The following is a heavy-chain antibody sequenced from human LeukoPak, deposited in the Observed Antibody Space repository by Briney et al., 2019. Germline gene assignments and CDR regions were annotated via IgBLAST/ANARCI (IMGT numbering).Heavy chain of an antibody. J-gene: IGHJ4*02. D-gene: IGHD6-13*01. Sequence: PGGSLRLSCAASGFTFSDYYMSWVRQAPGKGLEWVANIKQDGSEKYYVDSVKGRFTISRDNAKNSLYLQMNSLRADDTAVYYCARWVYSSNWWYIDYWGQGTLITVSS. CDR2: IKQDGSEK. CDR3: ARWVYSSNWWYIDY. V-gene: IGHV3-7*04. CDR1: GFTFSDYY.